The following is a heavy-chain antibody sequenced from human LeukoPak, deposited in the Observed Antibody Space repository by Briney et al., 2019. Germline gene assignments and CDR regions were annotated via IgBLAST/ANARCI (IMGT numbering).Heavy chain of an antibody. J-gene: IGHJ4*02. CDR1: GYSFTTYW. Sequence: GASLKISCKGSGYSFTTYWIAWVRQVPGKGLEWMGIIYPGDSDTRSSPSFQGQVTIPADKSINTAYLQWSSLKASDTAMYYCARQADYNIVTGYYKGHLDYWGPGTLVTVSS. V-gene: IGHV5-51*01. CDR2: IYPGDSDT. D-gene: IGHD3-9*01. CDR3: ARQADYNIVTGYYKGHLDY.